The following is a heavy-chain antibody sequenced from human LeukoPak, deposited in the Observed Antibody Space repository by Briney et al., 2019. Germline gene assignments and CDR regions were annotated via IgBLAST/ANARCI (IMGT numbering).Heavy chain of an antibody. D-gene: IGHD3-22*01. CDR3: ARXXQTTMIAWHLDL. CDR2: IPNDGSRE. Sequence: HPGGSLRLSCAASGFRFSDYGMHWVRQAPGKGLEWLAFIPNDGSREHYADSVKGRCTISRDNSKNTLYLQLSSLRPEDTAVHYCARXXQTTMIAWHLDLWGRGTLVTVSS. V-gene: IGHV3-30*02. J-gene: IGHJ2*01. CDR1: GFRFSDYG.